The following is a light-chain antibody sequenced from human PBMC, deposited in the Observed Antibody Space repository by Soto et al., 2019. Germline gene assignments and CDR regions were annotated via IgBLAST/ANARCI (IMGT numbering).Light chain of an antibody. CDR3: QQYATYAPST. V-gene: IGKV1-5*01. CDR1: XSXXXW. CDR2: DAS. Sequence: DIQLTQSPSXLXASVGDXXTXXXRASXSXXXWLAWYQHRPGEGPKLLIHDASSLESGVHSRFSGSGSATEFSLTISSLESGDSGTYHCQQYATYAPSTFGQGTKVEIK. J-gene: IGKJ1*01.